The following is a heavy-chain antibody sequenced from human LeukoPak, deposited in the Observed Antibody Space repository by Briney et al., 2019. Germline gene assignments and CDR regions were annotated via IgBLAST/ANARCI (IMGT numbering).Heavy chain of an antibody. J-gene: IGHJ3*02. CDR1: GYTFTSYA. CDR3: ARVHSSGYYYGAFDI. D-gene: IGHD3-22*01. Sequence: ASVKVTCKASGYTFTSYAMNWVRQAPGQGLEWMGWINTNTGNPTYAQGFTGRFVFSLDTSVSTAYLQISSLKAEDTAVYYCARVHSSGYYYGAFDIWGQGTMVTVSS. V-gene: IGHV7-4-1*02. CDR2: INTNTGNP.